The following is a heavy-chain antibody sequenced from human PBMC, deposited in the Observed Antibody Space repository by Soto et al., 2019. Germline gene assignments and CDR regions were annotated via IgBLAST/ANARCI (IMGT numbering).Heavy chain of an antibody. Sequence: QVQLQESGPGLVKPSQTLSLTCTVSGGSIRSVGSYWSWIRQHPAKGLEWIGNIYYSGSTNYNPSHESRVIIALDTSTNQVSLNLSSVTAADTAVYDCATPLDFWSGYGPCEYWGQGNVVTVSS. D-gene: IGHD3-3*01. CDR3: ATPLDFWSGYGPCEY. J-gene: IGHJ4*02. V-gene: IGHV4-31*03. CDR1: GGSIRSVGSY. CDR2: IYYSGST.